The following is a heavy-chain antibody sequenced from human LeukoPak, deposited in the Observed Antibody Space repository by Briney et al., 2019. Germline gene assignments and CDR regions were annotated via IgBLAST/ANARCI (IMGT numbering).Heavy chain of an antibody. CDR1: GFTFSSYA. D-gene: IGHD2-2*01. Sequence: GGSLRLSCAGSGFTFSSYAMSWVRQAPGKGLEWVSAISGSGGSTYYADSVKGRFTISRDNSKNTLYLQMNSLRAEDTAVYYCAKERSVVPAALNYFDYWGQGTLVTVSS. V-gene: IGHV3-23*01. CDR2: ISGSGGST. CDR3: AKERSVVPAALNYFDY. J-gene: IGHJ4*02.